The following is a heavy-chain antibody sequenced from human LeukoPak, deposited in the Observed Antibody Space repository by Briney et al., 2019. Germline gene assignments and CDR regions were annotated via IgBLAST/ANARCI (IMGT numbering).Heavy chain of an antibody. CDR1: GGSITSYY. CDR3: ARNASTGYFDY. CDR2: IYNTGST. Sequence: KPSETLSLTCTVSGGSITSYYWSWIRQPPGKGLEWIGSIYNTGSTYYNPSLKSRVTISVDTSKNQFSLKLSSVTAADTAVYYCARNASTGYFDYWGQGTLVTVSS. D-gene: IGHD3-16*01. V-gene: IGHV4-59*08. J-gene: IGHJ4*02.